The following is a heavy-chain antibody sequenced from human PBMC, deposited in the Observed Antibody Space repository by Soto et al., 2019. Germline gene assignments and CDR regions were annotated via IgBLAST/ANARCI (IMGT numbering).Heavy chain of an antibody. Sequence: GGSLRLSCAASGFTFSNYWMHWVRQAPGEGPVWVSRINTGGSSTSYADSVEGRFTISRDNAKNTLFLQMNSLRAEDTAVYYCARDVYSSGRYYYYGMDVWGQGTTVTVSS. CDR3: ARDVYSSGRYYYYGMDV. V-gene: IGHV3-74*01. J-gene: IGHJ6*02. CDR2: INTGGSST. CDR1: GFTFSNYW. D-gene: IGHD6-19*01.